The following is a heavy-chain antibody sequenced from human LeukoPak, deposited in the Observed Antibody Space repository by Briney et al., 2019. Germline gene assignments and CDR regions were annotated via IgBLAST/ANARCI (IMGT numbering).Heavy chain of an antibody. CDR2: INHSGST. D-gene: IGHD2-15*01. CDR1: GGSFSGYY. V-gene: IGHV4-34*01. CDR3: ARGRMVAATYFDY. Sequence: PSETLPLTCAVYGGSFSGYYWSWIRQPPGKGLEWTGEINHSGSTNYNPSLRSRVTISVDTSKNQFSLKLSSVTAADTAVYYCARGRMVAATYFDYWGQGTLVTVSS. J-gene: IGHJ4*02.